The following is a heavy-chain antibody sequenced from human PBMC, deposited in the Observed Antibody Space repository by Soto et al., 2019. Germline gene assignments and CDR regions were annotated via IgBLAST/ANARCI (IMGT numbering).Heavy chain of an antibody. Sequence: SGPTLVNPTQTLTLTCTFSGFSLSTSGVGVGWIRQPPGKALEWLALIYWDDDKGYSPSLKSRLTITKDTSKNQVVLTMTNMAPVDTATYYCSYVYYYDSSGRLNWFDPWGRGTLVTVSS. J-gene: IGHJ5*02. CDR3: SYVYYYDSSGRLNWFDP. D-gene: IGHD3-22*01. V-gene: IGHV2-5*02. CDR1: GFSLSTSGVG. CDR2: IYWDDDK.